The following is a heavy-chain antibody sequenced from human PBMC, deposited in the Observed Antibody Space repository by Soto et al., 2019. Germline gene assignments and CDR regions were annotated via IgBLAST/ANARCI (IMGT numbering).Heavy chain of an antibody. CDR3: ANLLLGGVIV. J-gene: IGHJ4*02. CDR2: IYYSGSI. Sequence: QVQLQESGPGLVKPSETLSLTCTVSGGSISSYYWSWIRQPPVKGLEWIGYIYYSGSINYNPSLKSRVTISVDTPKNQFSLMLRSVTAADTAVYYYANLLLGGVIVRGQGTLVTVSS. CDR1: GGSISSYY. D-gene: IGHD3-16*02. V-gene: IGHV4-59*08.